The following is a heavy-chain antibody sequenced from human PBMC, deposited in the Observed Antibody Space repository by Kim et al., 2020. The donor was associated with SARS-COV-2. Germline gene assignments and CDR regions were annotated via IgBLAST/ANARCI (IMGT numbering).Heavy chain of an antibody. CDR3: AKQYYDFLRGDY. D-gene: IGHD3-3*01. V-gene: IGHV3-23*01. Sequence: YYADSVKGRFTISRDNSKNTLYLQMNSLRAEDTAVYYCAKQYYDFLRGDYWGQGTLVTVSS. J-gene: IGHJ4*02.